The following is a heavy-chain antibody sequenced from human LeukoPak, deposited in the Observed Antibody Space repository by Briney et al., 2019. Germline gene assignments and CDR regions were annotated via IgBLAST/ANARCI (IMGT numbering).Heavy chain of an antibody. Sequence: ASVKVSCKASGYTFTGYYMHWVRQAPGQGLEWMGWINPNSGGTSYAQKFQGRVTMTRDTSISTAYMELSRLRSDDTAVYYCAREVRGYCSSTSCYWNDYWGQGTLVTVSS. CDR1: GYTFTGYY. CDR3: AREVRGYCSSTSCYWNDY. J-gene: IGHJ4*02. CDR2: INPNSGGT. V-gene: IGHV1-2*02. D-gene: IGHD2-2*01.